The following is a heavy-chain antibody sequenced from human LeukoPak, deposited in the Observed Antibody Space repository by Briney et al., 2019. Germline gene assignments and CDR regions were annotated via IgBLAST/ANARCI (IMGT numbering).Heavy chain of an antibody. CDR1: GGTFSSYA. CDR3: ARDGRFGELLFP. CDR2: IIPILGIA. Sequence: SVKVSCKASGGTFSSYAISWVRQAPGQGLEWMGRIIPILGIANYAQKFQGRVTITADKSTSAAYMELSSLRSEDTAVYYCARDGRFGELLFPWGQGTLVTVSS. J-gene: IGHJ5*02. V-gene: IGHV1-69*04. D-gene: IGHD3-10*01.